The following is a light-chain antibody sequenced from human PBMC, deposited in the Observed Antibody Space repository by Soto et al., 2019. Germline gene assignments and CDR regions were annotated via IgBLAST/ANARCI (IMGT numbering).Light chain of an antibody. J-gene: IGKJ1*01. CDR2: GAS. CDR3: QQYGSSGT. Sequence: EVVFRHSPGTLSLSQGERATVSCRASQIVSSSYLAWYQQKPGQAPRLLIYGASNRATGIPDRFSGSGSGTDFTLTISRLEPEDFAVYYCQQYGSSGTFGQGTKVDI. V-gene: IGKV3-20*01. CDR1: QIVSSSY.